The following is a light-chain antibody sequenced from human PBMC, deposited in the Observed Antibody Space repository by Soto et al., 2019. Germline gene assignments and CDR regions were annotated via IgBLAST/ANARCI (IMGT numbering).Light chain of an antibody. CDR1: QRVFHSPTTKNF. Sequence: DIVLTQSPDSLAVSLGERATINCKSSQRVFHSPTTKNFLAWYQQKPGQPPNLLIFWASTRESGVPDRVSGSGSGTDSTLTIISLQAEYVAVYYWQQHNIKTFGQGTKVEIK. CDR2: WAS. V-gene: IGKV4-1*01. CDR3: QQHNIKT. J-gene: IGKJ1*01.